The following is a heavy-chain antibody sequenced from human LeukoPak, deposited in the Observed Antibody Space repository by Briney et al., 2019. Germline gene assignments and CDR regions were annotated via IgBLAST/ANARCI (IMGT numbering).Heavy chain of an antibody. V-gene: IGHV5-10-1*01. CDR1: GYSFTSYW. D-gene: IGHD2-8*01. CDR2: IDPSDSYT. J-gene: IGHJ5*02. CDR3: ARQKDIVLMVYAPSPTSGFDP. Sequence: GESLRISCKGSGYSFTSYWISWVRQLPGKGLEWMGRIDPSDSYTNYSPSFQGHVTISADKSISTAYLQWSSLKASDTAMYYCARQKDIVLMVYAPSPTSGFDPWGQGTLVTVSS.